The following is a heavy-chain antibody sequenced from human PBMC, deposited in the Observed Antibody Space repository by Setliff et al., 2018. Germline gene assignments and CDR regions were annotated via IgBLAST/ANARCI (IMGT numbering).Heavy chain of an antibody. Sequence: PGESLKISCAASGFTFSTYRMHWVRQAPGKGLEWVSFVSYDGGHKYYVDSVKGRFSISRDNSKNTLYLQMSSLRAEDTAVYYCAKEYYYDSSGLDYWGQGTLVTVLL. D-gene: IGHD3-22*01. CDR2: VSYDGGHK. CDR1: GFTFSTYR. CDR3: AKEYYYDSSGLDY. J-gene: IGHJ4*02. V-gene: IGHV3-30*18.